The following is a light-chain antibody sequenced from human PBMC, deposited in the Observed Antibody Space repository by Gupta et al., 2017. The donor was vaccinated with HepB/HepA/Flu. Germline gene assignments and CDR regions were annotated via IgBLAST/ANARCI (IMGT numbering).Light chain of an antibody. J-gene: IGLJ2*01. Sequence: QSVLTQPPSASGTPGQRVTISCSGRSSNIGSNTVNWYQQLPGTAPKLLIYSNNQRPSGVPDRFSGSKSGTSASLPTSGLQSEDEADDYCADWDDSLNGRVFGGGTKLTVL. V-gene: IGLV1-44*01. CDR3: ADWDDSLNGRV. CDR2: SNN. CDR1: SSNIGSNT.